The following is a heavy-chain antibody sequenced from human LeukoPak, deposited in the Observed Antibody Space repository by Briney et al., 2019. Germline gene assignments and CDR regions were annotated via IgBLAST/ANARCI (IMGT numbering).Heavy chain of an antibody. CDR2: FDPEDGET. CDR3: ATSFYDSSGYKSWFDP. D-gene: IGHD3-22*01. J-gene: IGHJ5*02. CDR1: GYPLTELS. Sequence: ASVKVSCKVSGYPLTELSMHWVRQAPGKGLEWMGGFDPEDGETIYAQKFQGRVTMTEDTSTDTAYMELSSLRSEDTAVYYCATSFYDSSGYKSWFDPWGQGTLVTVSS. V-gene: IGHV1-24*01.